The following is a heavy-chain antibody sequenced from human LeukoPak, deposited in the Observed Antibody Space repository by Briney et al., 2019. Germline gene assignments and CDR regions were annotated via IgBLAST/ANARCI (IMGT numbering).Heavy chain of an antibody. Sequence: PGGSLRLSCAASGFSFSSYWMSWVRQAPGKGLEWVAIIKQDGSEKYYVDSVKGRFTISRDNAKNSLYLQMNSLRAEDTAVYYCARDQAYYDSSGYLVADAFDIWGQGTMVTVSS. CDR1: GFSFSSYW. D-gene: IGHD3-22*01. CDR2: IKQDGSEK. CDR3: ARDQAYYDSSGYLVADAFDI. V-gene: IGHV3-7*01. J-gene: IGHJ3*02.